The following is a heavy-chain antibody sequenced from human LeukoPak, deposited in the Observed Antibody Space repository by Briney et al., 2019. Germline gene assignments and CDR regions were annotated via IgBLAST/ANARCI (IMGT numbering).Heavy chain of an antibody. Sequence: PGGSLRLSCAASGFSFDDYGLTWGRHAPGKGLEWVSGINWNGDSTDYADSVRGRFTISRDNGKNSLYLQMNSLRDEDTALYYCARDLRVVITGSFDSWGQGTLVTVSS. CDR2: INWNGDST. J-gene: IGHJ4*02. CDR3: ARDLRVVITGSFDS. D-gene: IGHD3-22*01. V-gene: IGHV3-20*04. CDR1: GFSFDDYG.